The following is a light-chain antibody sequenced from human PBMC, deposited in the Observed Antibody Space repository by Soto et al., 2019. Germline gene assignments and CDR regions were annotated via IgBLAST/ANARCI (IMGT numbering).Light chain of an antibody. CDR2: GAS. J-gene: IGKJ5*01. V-gene: IGKV3-20*01. Sequence: EIVLTQSPGTLSLSPGERATLSCRASQSVSSTYLAWYQQKPGQAPRLLIYGASSRATGIPDRFIGSGSGTDVTLTISRLEPEDFAVYYCQQYGSSPPITFGQGTRLEIK. CDR1: QSVSSTY. CDR3: QQYGSSPPIT.